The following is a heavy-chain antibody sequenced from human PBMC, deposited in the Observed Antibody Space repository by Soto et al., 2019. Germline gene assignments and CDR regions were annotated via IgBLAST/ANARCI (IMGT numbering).Heavy chain of an antibody. CDR3: SLSDGYYGMDV. CDR1: GFTFSSYA. D-gene: IGHD4-17*01. Sequence: EVQLLESGGGLVQPGGSLRLSCAASGFTFSSYAMSWVRQAPGKGLEWVSSISTSGGSTYYADSVKGRFTISRDKSNKTLYLKMNSLRAEDTAVYYCSLSDGYYGMDVWGLGTTVTVSS. J-gene: IGHJ6*02. V-gene: IGHV3-23*01. CDR2: ISTSGGST.